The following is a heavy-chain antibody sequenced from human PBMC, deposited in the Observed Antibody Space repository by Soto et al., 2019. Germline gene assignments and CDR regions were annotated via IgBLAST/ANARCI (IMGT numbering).Heavy chain of an antibody. Sequence: GGSLRLSCAASGFTFSSYAMSWVRQAPGKGLEWVSAISGSGGSTYYADSVKGRFAISRDNSKNTLYLQMNSLRAEDTAVYYCAKSYYDTVTGFDYWGQGTLVTVSS. V-gene: IGHV3-23*01. CDR3: AKSYYDTVTGFDY. J-gene: IGHJ4*02. CDR2: ISGSGGST. CDR1: GFTFSSYA. D-gene: IGHD4-17*01.